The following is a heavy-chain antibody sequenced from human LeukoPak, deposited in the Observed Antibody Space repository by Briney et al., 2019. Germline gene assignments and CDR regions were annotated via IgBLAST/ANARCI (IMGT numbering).Heavy chain of an antibody. CDR3: AKDLTYESSGSVIDN. J-gene: IGHJ4*02. D-gene: IGHD3-22*01. Sequence: GRSLRLSCAASGFIFEDYTMHWVRQVPGKTLEWVSLVNWHGTTYYADSLKGRFTISRDNSKNSLYLQMDSLRTEDTAFYYCAKDLTYESSGSVIDNWGLGTLVTVSS. CDR2: VNWHGTT. V-gene: IGHV3-43*01. CDR1: GFIFEDYT.